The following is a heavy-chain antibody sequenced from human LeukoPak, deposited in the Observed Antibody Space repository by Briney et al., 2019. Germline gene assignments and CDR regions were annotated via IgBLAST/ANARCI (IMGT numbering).Heavy chain of an antibody. D-gene: IGHD5-24*01. CDR2: IYPGTSDT. J-gene: IGHJ4*02. Sequence: GEPLRIFCKASGYSFTNSWIGWVGQMPGKALEWLGIIYPGTSDTKYSPSFQGHVTVSADKSISTAYLQWSSLEASDTAMYYCARGRDGYNLGPYFDYWGQGTLVTVSS. CDR3: ARGRDGYNLGPYFDY. V-gene: IGHV5-51*01. CDR1: GYSFTNSW.